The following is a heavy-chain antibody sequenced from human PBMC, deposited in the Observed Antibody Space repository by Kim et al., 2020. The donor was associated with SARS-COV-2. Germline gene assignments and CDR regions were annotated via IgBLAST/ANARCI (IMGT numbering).Heavy chain of an antibody. CDR2: INPNSGGT. CDR3: ARGGLTNRGSGYTSSRY. J-gene: IGHJ4*02. CDR1: GYTFTGYY. Sequence: ASVKVSCKASGYTFTGYYMHWVRQAPGQGLEWMGWINPNSGGTNYAQKFQGRVTMTRDTSISTAYMELSRLRSDDTAVYYCARGGLTNRGSGYTSSRYWGQGTLVTVSS. V-gene: IGHV1-2*02. D-gene: IGHD3-22*01.